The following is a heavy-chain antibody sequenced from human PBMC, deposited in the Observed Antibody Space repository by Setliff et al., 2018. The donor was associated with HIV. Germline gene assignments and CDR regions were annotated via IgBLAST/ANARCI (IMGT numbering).Heavy chain of an antibody. CDR3: ARVPSSGWYGGHHYMDV. CDR2: INPSGGST. V-gene: IGHV1-46*01. J-gene: IGHJ6*03. CDR1: GYTFTSYY. D-gene: IGHD6-19*01. Sequence: ASVKVSCKASGYTFTSYYMHWVRQAPGQGLEWMGIINPSGGSTSYAQKFQGRVTMTRDTSTSTVYMELSSLRSEDTAVYYCARVPSSGWYGGHHYMDVWGKGTTVTVSS.